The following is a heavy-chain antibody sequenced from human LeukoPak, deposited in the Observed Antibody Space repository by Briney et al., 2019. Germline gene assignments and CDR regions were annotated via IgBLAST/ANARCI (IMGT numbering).Heavy chain of an antibody. D-gene: IGHD4-17*01. Sequence: SETLSLTCAVYGGSFSGYYWSWFRQHPGKGLEWIGYICYNGITYYNPSLKSRLSISIDTSENQFSLRLYSVTAADTAVYYCARKKDDGDYHIDYWGQGTLVTVSS. CDR1: GGSFSGYY. CDR2: ICYNGIT. CDR3: ARKKDDGDYHIDY. V-gene: IGHV4-31*11. J-gene: IGHJ4*02.